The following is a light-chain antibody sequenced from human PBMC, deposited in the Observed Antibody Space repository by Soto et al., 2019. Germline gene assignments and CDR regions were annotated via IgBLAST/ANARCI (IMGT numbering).Light chain of an antibody. V-gene: IGKV3-20*01. J-gene: IGKJ1*01. CDR2: GAS. CDR3: QQYGSSPCT. Sequence: EIVLTQSPGTLSLSPGERATLSCRASQSVSSSYLAWYQQKPGQAPRLPIYGASSRATGIPDRFSGSGSGTDFTLTISRLEPEDFAVYYCQQYGSSPCTFGQGTKVEIK. CDR1: QSVSSSY.